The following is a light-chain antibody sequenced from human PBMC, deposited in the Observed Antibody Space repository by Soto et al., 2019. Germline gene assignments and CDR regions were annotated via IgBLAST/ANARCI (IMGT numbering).Light chain of an antibody. CDR3: QQSYSTPIT. V-gene: IGKV1-39*01. Sequence: DIQMTQSPSSLSASVGDRVTITCRASQNIRTYLNWYQQRPGKAPKLLIYSASTLQRGVPSNFSGRGSGTDFTLTISSLQPEDFATYYCQQSYSTPITFGQGTKLEMK. CDR2: SAS. CDR1: QNIRTY. J-gene: IGKJ2*01.